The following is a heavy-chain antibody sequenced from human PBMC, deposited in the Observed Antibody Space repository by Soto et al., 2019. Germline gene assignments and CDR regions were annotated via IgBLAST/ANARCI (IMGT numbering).Heavy chain of an antibody. V-gene: IGHV1-2*02. J-gene: IGHJ3*02. D-gene: IGHD3-3*01. CDR2: INPATGAA. CDR3: ARGGGVGVAGSAAFDM. CDR1: GYPVTAYY. Sequence: QLHLVQSGAVVKKPGASVTVSCSASGYPVTAYYMHWVRQAPGRRLAWMGGINPATGAAKYTQTFQGRVTMTRDTSTRTGCMDLRGPASEDTAVFYWARGGGVGVAGSAAFDMWGQGTLVTVSS.